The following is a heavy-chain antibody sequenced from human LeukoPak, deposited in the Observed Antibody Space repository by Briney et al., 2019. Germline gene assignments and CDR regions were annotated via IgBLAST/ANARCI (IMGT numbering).Heavy chain of an antibody. CDR3: ASRSGSWFRSAVDY. CDR2: IYYSGST. Sequence: SETLSLTCTVSGGSISSSSYYWGWIRQPPGKGLEWIGSIYYSGSTYYNPSLKSRVTISVDTSKNQFSLKLSSVTAADTAVYYCASRSGSWFRSAVDYWGQGTLVTVSS. V-gene: IGHV4-39*07. J-gene: IGHJ4*02. CDR1: GGSISSSSYY. D-gene: IGHD6-13*01.